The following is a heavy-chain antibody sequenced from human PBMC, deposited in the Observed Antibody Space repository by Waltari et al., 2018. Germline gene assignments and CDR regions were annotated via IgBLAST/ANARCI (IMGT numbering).Heavy chain of an antibody. CDR2: INYDGSQK. J-gene: IGHJ4*02. CDR1: GFMFSRYW. V-gene: IGHV3-7*01. Sequence: EVQLVESGGGLVQPGGSLGLSCGASGFMFSRYWMSWVRQTPGKGLEWVANINYDGSQKYYVDSVKGRFTISRDNAKNSVYLQMNSLRVEDTAVYYCAKSRGFEYWGQGTLITVSS. D-gene: IGHD2-2*01. CDR3: AKSRGFEY.